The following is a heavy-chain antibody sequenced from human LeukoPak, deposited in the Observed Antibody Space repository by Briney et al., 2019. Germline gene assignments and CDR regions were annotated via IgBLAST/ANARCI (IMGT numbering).Heavy chain of an antibody. V-gene: IGHV1-8*01. D-gene: IGHD1-14*01. CDR2: MNPNSGNT. CDR1: GYTFTSYD. Sequence: ASVKVSCKASGYTFTSYDINWVRQATGQGLEWMGWMNPNSGNTGYAQKFQGRVTMTRNTSISTAYMELSSLRSEDTAVYYCARGRICGNWFDPWGQGTLVTVSS. J-gene: IGHJ5*02. CDR3: ARGRICGNWFDP.